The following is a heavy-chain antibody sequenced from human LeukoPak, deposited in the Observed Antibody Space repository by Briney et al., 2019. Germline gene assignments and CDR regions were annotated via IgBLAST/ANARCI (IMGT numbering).Heavy chain of an antibody. CDR3: ASGDDFWSRYSFDY. Sequence: PGGSLRLSCAASGFTFSSYEMNWVRQAPGKGLEWVSYISSSGSTIYYAESIKGRFTISSGNAKNSLYLQMHSLRAEDTAIYYCASGDDFWSRYSFDYWGQGTLVTVSS. D-gene: IGHD3-3*01. V-gene: IGHV3-48*03. CDR1: GFTFSSYE. J-gene: IGHJ4*02. CDR2: ISSSGSTI.